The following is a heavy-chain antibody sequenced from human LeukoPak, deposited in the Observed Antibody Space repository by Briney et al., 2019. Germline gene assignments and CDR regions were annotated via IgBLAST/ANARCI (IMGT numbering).Heavy chain of an antibody. Sequence: QSGGSLRLSCAASGFSFSRFGMNWVRQAPGKGLEWISYISSSSSAIYYADSVKGRFTISRDNSKNTLYLQMNSLRAEDTAVYYCAREGSGSYYDYYYYGMDVWGQGTTVTVSS. CDR1: GFSFSRFG. D-gene: IGHD1-26*01. J-gene: IGHJ6*02. CDR2: ISSSSSAI. CDR3: AREGSGSYYDYYYYGMDV. V-gene: IGHV3-48*01.